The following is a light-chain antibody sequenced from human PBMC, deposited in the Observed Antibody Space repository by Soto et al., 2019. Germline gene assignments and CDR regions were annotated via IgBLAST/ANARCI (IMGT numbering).Light chain of an antibody. Sequence: EIVLTQSPGTLSLSPGERATLSGRASHSVSSSYLAWYQQKPGQAPRLLIYGASSRATGIPDRFSGSGSGTDFTLTISRLEPEDFAVYYCQQYGSSPQTFGQGTKVDIK. J-gene: IGKJ1*01. CDR2: GAS. V-gene: IGKV3-20*01. CDR3: QQYGSSPQT. CDR1: HSVSSSY.